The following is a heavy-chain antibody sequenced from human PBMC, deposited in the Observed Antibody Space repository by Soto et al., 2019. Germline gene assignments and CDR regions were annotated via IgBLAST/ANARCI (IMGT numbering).Heavy chain of an antibody. CDR1: GFTLSGYS. V-gene: IGHV3-21*01. Sequence: PGGSLRLSCAASGFTLSGYSMNWVRQARGKGLEWVSSISSSSSYIYYADSVKGRFTISRDNAKNSLYLQMNSLRAEDTAVYYCARDRLSVTYYYGSGSYPFDYWGQG. J-gene: IGHJ4*02. D-gene: IGHD3-10*01. CDR2: ISSSSSYI. CDR3: ARDRLSVTYYYGSGSYPFDY.